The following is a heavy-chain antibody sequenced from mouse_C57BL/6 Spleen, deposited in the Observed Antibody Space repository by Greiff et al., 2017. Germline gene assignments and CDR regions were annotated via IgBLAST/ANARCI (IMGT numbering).Heavy chain of an antibody. J-gene: IGHJ3*01. D-gene: IGHD2-3*01. CDR3: ARSYDGYYGGNAWFAY. CDR2: INPSSGYT. CDR1: GYTFTSYW. Sequence: VKLMESGAELAKPGASVTLSCKASGYTFTSYWLHWVKQRPGQGLEWIGYINPSSGYTKYNQKFKDKATLTADKSSSTAYMQLSSLTYEDSAVYYCARSYDGYYGGNAWFAYWGQGTLVTVSA. V-gene: IGHV1-7*01.